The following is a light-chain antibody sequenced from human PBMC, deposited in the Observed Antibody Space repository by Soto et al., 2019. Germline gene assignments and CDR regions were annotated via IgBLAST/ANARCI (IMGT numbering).Light chain of an antibody. CDR1: RRDVGGYNY. Sequence: QSALTQPASVSGSPGQSITISCTGTRRDVGGYNYVSWYQQHPGKAPKLMIYEVSKRPSGVPDRFSGSKSGNTASLTVSGLQAEDEADYYCSSYAGSNNFVFGTGTKVTVL. J-gene: IGLJ1*01. V-gene: IGLV2-8*01. CDR2: EVS. CDR3: SSYAGSNNFV.